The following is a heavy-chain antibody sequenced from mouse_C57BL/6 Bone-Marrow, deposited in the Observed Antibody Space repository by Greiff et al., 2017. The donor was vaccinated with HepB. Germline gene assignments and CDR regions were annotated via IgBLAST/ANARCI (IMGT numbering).Heavy chain of an antibody. J-gene: IGHJ1*03. Sequence: QVQLQQPGAELVKPGASVKMSCKASGYTFTSYWITWVKQRPGQGLEWIGDIYPGSGSTNYNEKFKSKATLTVDTSSSTAYMQLSSLTSEDSAVYYCARIYYSNRYWYFDVWGTGTTVTVSS. D-gene: IGHD2-5*01. CDR3: ARIYYSNRYWYFDV. V-gene: IGHV1-55*01. CDR1: GYTFTSYW. CDR2: IYPGSGST.